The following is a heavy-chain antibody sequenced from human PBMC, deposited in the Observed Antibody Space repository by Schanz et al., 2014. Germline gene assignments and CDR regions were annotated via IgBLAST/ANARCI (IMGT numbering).Heavy chain of an antibody. D-gene: IGHD2-15*01. J-gene: IGHJ4*02. V-gene: IGHV3-30*03. CDR2: ISYDGSNK. CDR1: GFTFSSYS. Sequence: QVQLVESGGGLVKPGGSLRLSCAASGFTFSSYSMNWVRQAPGKGLEWVAVISYDGSNKYYADSVKGRFTISRDNSKNTRYLQMNTLRAEDTAVYYCARDRGYCSGGSCLTFDYWGQGTLVTVSS. CDR3: ARDRGYCSGGSCLTFDY.